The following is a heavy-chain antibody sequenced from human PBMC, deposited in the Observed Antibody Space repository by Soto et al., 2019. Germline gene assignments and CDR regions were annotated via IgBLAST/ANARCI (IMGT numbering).Heavy chain of an antibody. J-gene: IGHJ6*02. CDR1: GFTFGDYA. Sequence: GGSLRLSCTASGFTFGDYAMSWVRQAPGKGLEWVGFIRSKACGGTTEYTASVKGRFTISRDDSKSIAYLQMNSLKTEDTAVYYCTRDDVDTAMVRLSFYYYGMDVWGQGTTVTVSS. D-gene: IGHD5-18*01. V-gene: IGHV3-49*04. CDR2: IRSKACGGTT. CDR3: TRDDVDTAMVRLSFYYYGMDV.